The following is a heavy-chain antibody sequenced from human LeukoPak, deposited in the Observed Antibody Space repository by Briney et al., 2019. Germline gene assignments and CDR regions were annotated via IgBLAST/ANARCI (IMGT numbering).Heavy chain of an antibody. CDR2: IRGGGTSE. Sequence: GGSLRLSCTASGFTFSPYAMMWVRQAPGKGPEWVSAIRGGGTSEFYADSVKGRFRISRDNSKDTLFLQMNSLRAEDTAVYYCARDPNGDYIGAFDMWGPGTMVTVSS. D-gene: IGHD4-17*01. V-gene: IGHV3-23*01. CDR1: GFTFSPYA. CDR3: ARDPNGDYIGAFDM. J-gene: IGHJ3*02.